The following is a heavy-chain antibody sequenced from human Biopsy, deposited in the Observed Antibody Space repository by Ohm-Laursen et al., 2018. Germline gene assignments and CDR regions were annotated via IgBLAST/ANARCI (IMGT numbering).Heavy chain of an antibody. Sequence: SLRLSCAASGFNFGNYDMHWVRQSPGKGLEWVAVISYDGSEKYNVGIVKGRFTISRDNSKSLLYFQMDSLRAEDTAVYYCSTFHRGVDVFDIWGQGTMVTVSS. CDR2: ISYDGSEK. J-gene: IGHJ3*02. V-gene: IGHV3-30*03. CDR1: GFNFGNYD. D-gene: IGHD3-10*01. CDR3: STFHRGVDVFDI.